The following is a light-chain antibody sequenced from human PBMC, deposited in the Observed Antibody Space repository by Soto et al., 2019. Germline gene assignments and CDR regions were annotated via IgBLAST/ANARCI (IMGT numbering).Light chain of an antibody. CDR2: GAS. CDR3: QQYGSSGT. J-gene: IGKJ1*01. V-gene: IGKV3-20*01. CDR1: QSVSNNY. Sequence: EIVLTQSPGTLSLSPGERATLSCRASQSVSNNYLAWYQQKPGQAPRLLISGASNRATGIPDRFSGSGSGTDFTRTISRLEPEDFAVYYCQQYGSSGTFGQGTKVEIK.